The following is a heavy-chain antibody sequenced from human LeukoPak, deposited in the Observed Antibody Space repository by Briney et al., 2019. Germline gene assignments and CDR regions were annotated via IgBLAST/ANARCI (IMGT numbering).Heavy chain of an antibody. CDR2: IYHSGST. CDR3: ASCSGGSCRRGTRDYYYMDV. D-gene: IGHD2-15*01. CDR1: GYSTSSGYY. V-gene: IGHV4-38-2*01. J-gene: IGHJ6*03. Sequence: SETLSLTCAVSGYSTSSGYYWGWIRQPPGKGLEWIGSIYHSGSTYYNPSLKSRVTISVDTSKNQFSLKLSSVTAADTAVYYCASCSGGSCRRGTRDYYYMDVGGKGTTVTVSS.